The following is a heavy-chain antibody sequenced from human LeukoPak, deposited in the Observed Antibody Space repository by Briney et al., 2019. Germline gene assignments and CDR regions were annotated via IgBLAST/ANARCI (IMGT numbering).Heavy chain of an antibody. CDR2: IYYSGST. J-gene: IGHJ5*02. CDR3: ARGHYGSGSFWFDP. Sequence: SETLSLTCTVSGGSISSNYWSWIRQPPGKGLEWIGYIYYSGSTYYNPSLKSRVTISVDTSKNQFSLKLSSVTAADTAVYYCARGHYGSGSFWFDPWGQGTLVTVSS. V-gene: IGHV4-59*12. D-gene: IGHD3-10*01. CDR1: GGSISSNY.